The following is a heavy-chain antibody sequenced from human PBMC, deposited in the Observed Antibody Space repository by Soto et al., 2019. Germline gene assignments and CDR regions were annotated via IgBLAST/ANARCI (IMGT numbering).Heavy chain of an antibody. V-gene: IGHV3-11*06. D-gene: IGHD3-22*01. CDR1: GFTFSDYY. J-gene: IGHJ4*02. CDR3: ARSFSGYFDY. CDR2: ISGSSTYT. Sequence: KPGGSLRLSCAASGFTFSDYYMSWIRQAPGKGLEWVSYISGSSTYTNSTESVKGRFTISRDNAKNSLYLQMDSLRAEDTARYFCARSFSGYFDYWGQGALVTVSS.